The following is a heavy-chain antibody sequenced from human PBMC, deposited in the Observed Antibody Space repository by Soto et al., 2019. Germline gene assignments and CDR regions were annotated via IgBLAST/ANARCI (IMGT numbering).Heavy chain of an antibody. Sequence: QVQLVQSGAEVKKPGASVKVSCTASGYTFTSYSISWVRQAPGQELEWMGWISAYNGNTNHAQKLQGRVTMTTATSTSTAYMEPRSLRSDDTAVYYCARAAPPEAYWRQGTLVTVSS. CDR1: GYTFTSYS. J-gene: IGHJ4*02. CDR3: ARAAPPEAY. CDR2: ISAYNGNT. V-gene: IGHV1-18*01.